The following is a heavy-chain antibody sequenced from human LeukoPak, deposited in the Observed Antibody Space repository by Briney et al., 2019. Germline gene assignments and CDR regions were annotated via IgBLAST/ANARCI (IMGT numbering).Heavy chain of an antibody. V-gene: IGHV4-59*08. D-gene: IGHD1-7*01. CDR2: ISQSGTT. J-gene: IGHJ5*02. Sequence: SETLSLTCTVSGGSIRGYYWSWIRQPPGKGLEWIAYISQSGTTNYNPSLKSRVTISLDMSKNQFSLNLNSVTAADTAAYYCVRHSSGTTYDHWGQGTLVTVSS. CDR1: GGSIRGYY. CDR3: VRHSSGTTYDH.